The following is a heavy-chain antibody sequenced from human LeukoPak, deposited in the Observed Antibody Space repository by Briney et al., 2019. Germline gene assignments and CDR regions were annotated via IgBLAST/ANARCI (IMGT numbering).Heavy chain of an antibody. D-gene: IGHD3-10*02. Sequence: KPSETLSLTCTVSGDSINKYCWSWVRQPPGKGLEWIGYIYTSGSTDYNPSLKSRVTMSVDTSKNQVSMELRFLTAADTAVYYCATSYDVKTAQYDLWGQGTLVTVSS. V-gene: IGHV4-4*09. CDR2: IYTSGST. CDR3: ATSYDVKTAQYDL. J-gene: IGHJ5*02. CDR1: GDSINKYC.